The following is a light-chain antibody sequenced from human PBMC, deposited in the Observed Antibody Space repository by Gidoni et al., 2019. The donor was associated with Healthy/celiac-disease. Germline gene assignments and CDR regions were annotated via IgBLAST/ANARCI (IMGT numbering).Light chain of an antibody. Sequence: DIQLTQSPSFLSASVGDRVTITCRASQGISSYLAWYQQKPGKPPKLLIYAASTLQSGVPSRFSGSGSGTEFTLTISSLQPEDFATYYCQQLNSYPRTFXPXTKVDIK. CDR1: QGISSY. V-gene: IGKV1-9*01. CDR2: AAS. J-gene: IGKJ3*01. CDR3: QQLNSYPRT.